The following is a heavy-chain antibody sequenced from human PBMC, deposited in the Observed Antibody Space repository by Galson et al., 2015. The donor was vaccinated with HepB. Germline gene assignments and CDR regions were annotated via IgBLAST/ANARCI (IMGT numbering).Heavy chain of an antibody. D-gene: IGHD5-18*01. J-gene: IGHJ4*02. CDR3: AKDRGYSYGYGDY. CDR2: IRYDGSNK. V-gene: IGHV3-30*02. CDR1: GFTFSSYG. Sequence: SLRLSCAASGFTFSSYGMHWVRQAPGKGLEWVAFIRYDGSNKYYADSVKGRFTTSRDNSKNTLYLQMNSLRAEDTAVYYCAKDRGYSYGYGDYWGQGTLVTVSS.